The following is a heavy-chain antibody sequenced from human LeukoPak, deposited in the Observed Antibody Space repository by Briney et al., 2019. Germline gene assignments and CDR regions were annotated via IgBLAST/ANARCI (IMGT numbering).Heavy chain of an antibody. V-gene: IGHV3-21*01. CDR3: ARGLLEWLLLFDY. J-gene: IGHJ4*02. CDR1: GFTFSSYS. Sequence: GGSLRLSCAASGFTFSSYSMNWVRQAPGKGLEWVSSISSSSSYIYYAGSVKGRFTISRDNAKNSLYLQMNSLRAEDTAVYYCARGLLEWLLLFDYWGQGTLVTVSS. D-gene: IGHD3-3*01. CDR2: ISSSSSYI.